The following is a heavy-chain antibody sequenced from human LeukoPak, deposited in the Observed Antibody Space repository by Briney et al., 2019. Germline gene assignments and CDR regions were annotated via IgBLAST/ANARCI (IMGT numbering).Heavy chain of an antibody. D-gene: IGHD6-13*01. CDR3: ARGIAPGRD. V-gene: IGHV4-59*01. CDR1: GGSISSYY. CDR2: IYYSGST. Sequence: PSETLSLTCTVSGGSISSYYWSWIRQPPGKGLEWIGYIYYSGSTNYNPSLKSRVTISVDTSKNQFSLKLSSVTAADTAVYYCARGIAPGRDWGQGTLVTVSS. J-gene: IGHJ4*02.